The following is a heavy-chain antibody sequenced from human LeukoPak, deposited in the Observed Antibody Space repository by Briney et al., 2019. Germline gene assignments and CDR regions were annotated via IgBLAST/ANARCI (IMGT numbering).Heavy chain of an antibody. CDR3: AKADGNYYDSSVSFDY. CDR2: ISGSGGST. CDR1: GFTFSSYA. V-gene: IGHV3-23*01. D-gene: IGHD3-22*01. J-gene: IGHJ4*02. Sequence: GGSLRLSCAASGFTFSSYAMSWVRQAPGKGLEWVSAISGSGGSTYYADSVKGRFTISRDNSKNTLYLQMNSLRAEDTAVFYCAKADGNYYDSSVSFDYWGQGTLVTVSS.